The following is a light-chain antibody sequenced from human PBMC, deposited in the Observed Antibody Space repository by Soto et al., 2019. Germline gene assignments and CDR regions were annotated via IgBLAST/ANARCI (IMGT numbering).Light chain of an antibody. Sequence: EIVMTQSPATLSVSPGERATLSCRASQSVSSNLAWYQQKPGQAPRLLIYGASTRATGIPARFSGSGSGTEFTLTISSLQSEDFATYSCQQYGRSPVTFGPGTKVDIK. CDR3: QQYGRSPVT. V-gene: IGKV3-15*01. J-gene: IGKJ3*01. CDR2: GAS. CDR1: QSVSSN.